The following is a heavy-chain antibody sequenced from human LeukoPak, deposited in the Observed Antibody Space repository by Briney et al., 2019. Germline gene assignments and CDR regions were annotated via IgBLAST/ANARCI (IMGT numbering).Heavy chain of an antibody. V-gene: IGHV4-59*08. CDR3: ARHRGSTASTFEI. CDR2: IHYSGST. Sequence: SETLSLTCTVSGGSINNYYWSWIRQPPGKGLEWIGYIHYSGSTNYNPSLKSLVTMSVDTSKNQFSLKVNSVTAADTAVYFCARHRGSTASTFEIWGQGTMATVSS. D-gene: IGHD2-21*02. CDR1: GGSINNYY. J-gene: IGHJ3*02.